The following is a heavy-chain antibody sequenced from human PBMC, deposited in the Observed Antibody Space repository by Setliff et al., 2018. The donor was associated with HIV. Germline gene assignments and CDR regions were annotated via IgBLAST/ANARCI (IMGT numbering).Heavy chain of an antibody. D-gene: IGHD3-22*01. V-gene: IGHV4-38-2*01. Sequence: SETLSLTCAVSGYSISSGYYWGWIRQPPGKGLEWIGSIYHSGSTYYNTSLKSRVTISVDTSKNQFSLKLSSVTSADTAVYYCASVSRDDSSGYFPMLGAFDIWGQGTMVTVSS. CDR3: ASVSRDDSSGYFPMLGAFDI. CDR2: IYHSGST. J-gene: IGHJ3*02. CDR1: GYSISSGYY.